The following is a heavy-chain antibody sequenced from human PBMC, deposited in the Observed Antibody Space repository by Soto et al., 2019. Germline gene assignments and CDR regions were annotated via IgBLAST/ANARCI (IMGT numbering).Heavy chain of an antibody. J-gene: IGHJ6*02. CDR3: ARSQGSSTSLEIYYYYYYGMDV. CDR1: GGTFSSYA. Sequence: QVQLVQSGAEVKKPGSSVKVSCKASGGTFSSYAISWVRQAPGQGLEWMGGIIPISGTANYAQKFQGRVTITADESTSNAYMVRSSLRSEDTAVYYCARSQGSSTSLEIYYYYYYGMDVWGQGTTVTVSS. V-gene: IGHV1-69*01. CDR2: IIPISGTA. D-gene: IGHD2-2*01.